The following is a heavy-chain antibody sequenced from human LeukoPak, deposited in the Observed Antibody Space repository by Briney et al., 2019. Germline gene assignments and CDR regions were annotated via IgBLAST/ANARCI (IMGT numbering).Heavy chain of an antibody. CDR3: AKRYCSSTSCWGYAFDI. CDR1: GFTFSSYA. D-gene: IGHD2-2*01. Sequence: GGSLRLSCAASGFTFSSYAMSWVRQAPGKGLEWVSAISGSGGSTYYADSVKGRFTISRDNSKNTLCLQMNSLRAEDTAVYYCAKRYCSSTSCWGYAFDIWGQGTMVTVSS. CDR2: ISGSGGST. J-gene: IGHJ3*02. V-gene: IGHV3-23*01.